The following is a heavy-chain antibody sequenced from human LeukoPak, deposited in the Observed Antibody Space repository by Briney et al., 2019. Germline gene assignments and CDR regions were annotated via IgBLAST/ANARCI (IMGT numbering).Heavy chain of an antibody. J-gene: IGHJ3*02. CDR1: GFSFSSYW. Sequence: PGGSLRLSCAASGFSFSSYWMSWVRQAPGKGLEWVANIKQDGSDKYYLTSVRGRFTISRDNAKNSLFLQMNSLRVEDTAVYYCARVDDLDAFDTWGQGTMVTVSS. D-gene: IGHD2-2*03. CDR3: ARVDDLDAFDT. CDR2: IKQDGSDK. V-gene: IGHV3-7*03.